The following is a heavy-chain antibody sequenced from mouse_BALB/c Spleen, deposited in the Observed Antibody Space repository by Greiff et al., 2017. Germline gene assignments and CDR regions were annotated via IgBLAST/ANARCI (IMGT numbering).Heavy chain of an antibody. CDR3: TRPYRYGYAMDY. Sequence: LVESGAELVKPGASVKLSCKASGYTFTSYYMYWVKQRPGQGLEWIGEINPSNGGTNFNEKFKSKATLTVDKSSSTAYMQLSSLTSEDSAVYYCTRPYRYGYAMDYWGQGTSVTVSS. D-gene: IGHD2-14*01. CDR2: INPSNGGT. V-gene: IGHV1S81*02. CDR1: GYTFTSYY. J-gene: IGHJ4*01.